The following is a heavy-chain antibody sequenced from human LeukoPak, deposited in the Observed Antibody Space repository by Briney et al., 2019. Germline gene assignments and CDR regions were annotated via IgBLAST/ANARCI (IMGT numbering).Heavy chain of an antibody. J-gene: IGHJ6*03. CDR1: GGSISSYY. V-gene: IGHV4-59*01. Sequence: SETLSLTCTVSGGSISSYYWSWIRQPPGKGLEWIGYIYYSGSTNYTPSLKSRVTISVDTSKNQLSLKLTSVTAEDTAVYYCARGRISVVPARKLESSYDEYYYYYYMDVWGKGTTVTISS. CDR3: ARGRISVVPARKLESSYDEYYYYYYMDV. D-gene: IGHD2-2*01. CDR2: IYYSGST.